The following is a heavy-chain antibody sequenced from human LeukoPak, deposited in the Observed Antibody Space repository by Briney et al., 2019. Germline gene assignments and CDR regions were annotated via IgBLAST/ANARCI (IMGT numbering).Heavy chain of an antibody. D-gene: IGHD2-15*01. CDR3: ARGLWSIHSLDF. Sequence: PGGSLRLSCAASGFIFSSYAFHWVRQAPGKGLEWVAVVSYDGRNKYYADSVKGRFTISRDNSKNTLYLQINSLRAEDTAVFYCARGLWSIHSLDFWGQGTLVTVSS. CDR1: GFIFSSYA. J-gene: IGHJ4*02. CDR2: VSYDGRNK. V-gene: IGHV3-30*04.